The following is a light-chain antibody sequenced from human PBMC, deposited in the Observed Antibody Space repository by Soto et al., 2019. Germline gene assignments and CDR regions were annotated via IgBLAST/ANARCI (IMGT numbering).Light chain of an antibody. CDR3: QQYYDWPLVT. Sequence: IIMTQSPATLSVSPGERVTFSCRASQSISTNLAWYQQKPGQAPRLLIYGASTRDTHIPDRFSGTGSETEFTLSVSSLQSEDFATYYCQQYYDWPLVTFGGGTKVDIK. CDR1: QSISTN. V-gene: IGKV3-15*01. J-gene: IGKJ4*01. CDR2: GAS.